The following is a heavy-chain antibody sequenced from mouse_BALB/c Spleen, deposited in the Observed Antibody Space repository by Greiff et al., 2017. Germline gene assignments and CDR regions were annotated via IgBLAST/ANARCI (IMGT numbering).Heavy chain of an antibody. D-gene: IGHD2-14*01. CDR1: GFAFSSYD. Sequence: EVKLVESGGGLVKPGGSLKLSCAASGFAFSSYDMSWVRQTPEKRLEWVAYISSGGGSTYYPDTVKGRFTISRDNAKNTLYLQMSSLKSEDTAMYYCARQGVRWYFDVWGAGTTVTVSS. V-gene: IGHV5-12-1*01. CDR3: ARQGVRWYFDV. J-gene: IGHJ1*01. CDR2: ISSGGGST.